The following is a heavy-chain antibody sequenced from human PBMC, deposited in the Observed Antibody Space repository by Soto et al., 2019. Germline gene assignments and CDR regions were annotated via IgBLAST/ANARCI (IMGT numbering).Heavy chain of an antibody. CDR3: AREGGYSYDDGYYYGMDV. V-gene: IGHV4-59*01. J-gene: IGHJ6*02. D-gene: IGHD5-18*01. CDR2: IYYSGST. CDR1: GGSISSYY. Sequence: PSETLSLTCTVSGGSISSYYWSWIRQPPGKGLEWIGYIYYSGSTNYNPSLKSRVTISVDTSKNQFSLKLSSVTAADTAVYYCAREGGYSYDDGYYYGMDVWGQGTTVTVSS.